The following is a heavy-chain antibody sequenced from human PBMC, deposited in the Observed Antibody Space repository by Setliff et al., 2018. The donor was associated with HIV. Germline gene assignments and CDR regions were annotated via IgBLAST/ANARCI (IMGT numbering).Heavy chain of an antibody. V-gene: IGHV3-53*01. Sequence: PGGSLRLSCAASGFSVSFSFMSWVRQAPGKGLEWVSIIYSGGTKYYADSVKGRFTISRERSKNTLYRQMNSLRPDDTAVYYCVREERAADRGSYYSSSWYDRWGQGTRVTVS. D-gene: IGHD1-26*01. CDR1: GFSVSFSF. CDR3: VREERAADRGSYYSSSWYDR. J-gene: IGHJ5*02. CDR2: IYSGGTK.